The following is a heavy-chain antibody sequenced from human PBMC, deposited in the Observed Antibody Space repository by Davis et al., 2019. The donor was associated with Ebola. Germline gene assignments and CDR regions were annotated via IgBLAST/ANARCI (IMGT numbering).Heavy chain of an antibody. CDR1: GFTFSGSA. CDR3: ARGARPNYYGMDV. CDR2: IRSKANNYAT. Sequence: GESLKISCAASGFTFSGSAMHWVRQASGKGLEWVGRIRSKANNYATAYAASVKGRFTISRDDSKNTAYLQMNSLRAEDTAVYYCARGARPNYYGMDVWGQGTTVTVSS. V-gene: IGHV3-73*01. J-gene: IGHJ6*02. D-gene: IGHD6-6*01.